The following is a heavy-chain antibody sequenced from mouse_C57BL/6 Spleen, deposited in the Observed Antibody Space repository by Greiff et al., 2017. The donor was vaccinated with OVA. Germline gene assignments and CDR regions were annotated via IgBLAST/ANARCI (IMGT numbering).Heavy chain of an antibody. V-gene: IGHV1-69*01. Sequence: QVQLQQPGAELVMPGASVKLSCKASGYTFTSYWMHWVKQRPGQGLEWIGEIDPSDSYTNYNQKFKGKSTLTVDKSSSTAYMQLSSLTSEDSAVYYCASLTTVVATEYFDVWGTGTTFTVSS. CDR1: GYTFTSYW. J-gene: IGHJ1*03. D-gene: IGHD1-1*01. CDR2: IDPSDSYT. CDR3: ASLTTVVATEYFDV.